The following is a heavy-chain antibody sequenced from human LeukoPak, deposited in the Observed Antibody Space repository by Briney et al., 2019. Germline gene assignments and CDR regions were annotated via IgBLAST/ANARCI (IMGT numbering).Heavy chain of an antibody. J-gene: IGHJ4*02. CDR3: ARALSVWGSGSAFDH. CDR1: GGSISSVDYS. Sequence: SQTLSLTCTVSGGSISSVDYSWSWIRQPPGKGLEWLGYIYHSGGTYYNPSLKSRVTMSEDRSKNQLSLRLSSVTAADTAVYYCARALSVWGSGSAFDHWGQGTLVTVSS. CDR2: IYHSGGT. V-gene: IGHV4-30-2*01. D-gene: IGHD3-22*01.